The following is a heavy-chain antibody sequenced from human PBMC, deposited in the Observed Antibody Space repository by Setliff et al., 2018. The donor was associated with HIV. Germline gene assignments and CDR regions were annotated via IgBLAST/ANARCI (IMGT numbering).Heavy chain of an antibody. J-gene: IGHJ4*02. D-gene: IGHD1-26*01. CDR1: GYTFTGYY. CDR3: ARVNGTYYPNFLDY. V-gene: IGHV1-2*02. Sequence: ASVKVSCKASGYTFTGYYMHWVRQAPGQGLEWMGWINPNSGGTNYAQKFQGRVTMTRDTSISTAYIELSRLRSDDTAVYYCARVNGTYYPNFLDYWGQGALVTVSS. CDR2: INPNSGGT.